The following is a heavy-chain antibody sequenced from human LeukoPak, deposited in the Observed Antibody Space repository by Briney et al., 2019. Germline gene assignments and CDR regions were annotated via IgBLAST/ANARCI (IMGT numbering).Heavy chain of an antibody. D-gene: IGHD1-26*01. J-gene: IGHJ6*03. CDR3: AKLVGATVNYYCYYMDV. CDR2: ISGSGGST. CDR1: GFTFSSYA. Sequence: GGSLRLSCAASGFTFSSYAMSWVRQAPGKGLEWVSAISGSGGSTYYADSVKGRFTISRDNSKNTLYLQMNSLRAEDTAVYYCAKLVGATVNYYCYYMDVWGKGTTVTVSS. V-gene: IGHV3-23*01.